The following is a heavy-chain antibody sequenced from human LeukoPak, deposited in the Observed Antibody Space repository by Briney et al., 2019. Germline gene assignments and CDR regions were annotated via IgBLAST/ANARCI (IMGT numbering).Heavy chain of an antibody. Sequence: PGGSLRLSCAASGFTFSSYAMSWVRQAPGKGLEWVSAISGSGGSTYYADSVKGRFTISRDNSKNTLYLQMNSLRAEDTAVYYCAKLYSQDSGSPPEDYWGQGTLVTVSS. D-gene: IGHD1-26*01. CDR2: ISGSGGST. V-gene: IGHV3-23*01. CDR1: GFTFSSYA. J-gene: IGHJ4*02. CDR3: AKLYSQDSGSPPEDY.